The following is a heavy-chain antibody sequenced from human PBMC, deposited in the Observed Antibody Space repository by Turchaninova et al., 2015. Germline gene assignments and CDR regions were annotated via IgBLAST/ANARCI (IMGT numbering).Heavy chain of an antibody. J-gene: IGHJ6*03. CDR1: GFSLSNARMG. D-gene: IGHD5-12*01. CDR2: IFSNDEK. V-gene: IGHV2-26*01. Sequence: QVTLKESGPVLVKPTETLTLTCTVSGFSLSNARMGVSWIRQPPGKALEWLAHIFSNDEKSYSTSLKSKLTISKDTSKSQVVLTMTNMDPVDTATYYCARMISGYDNYYYYYYMDVWGKGTTVTVSS. CDR3: ARMISGYDNYYYYYYMDV.